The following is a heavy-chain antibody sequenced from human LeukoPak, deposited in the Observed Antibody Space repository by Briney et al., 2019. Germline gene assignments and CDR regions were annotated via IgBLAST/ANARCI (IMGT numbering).Heavy chain of an antibody. J-gene: IGHJ4*02. V-gene: IGHV4-39*01. CDR3: ARGPPSGGPYGDYSTYYFDY. Sequence: SETLSLTCTVSGVSISSSNSYWGWIRQPPGKGLEWIGSIYYSGNTYYNASLKSQVSISIDTSKNQFSLRLTSVTAADTAVYYCARGPPSGGPYGDYSTYYFDYWGRGTLVTVSS. CDR2: IYYSGNT. D-gene: IGHD4-17*01. CDR1: GVSISSSNSY.